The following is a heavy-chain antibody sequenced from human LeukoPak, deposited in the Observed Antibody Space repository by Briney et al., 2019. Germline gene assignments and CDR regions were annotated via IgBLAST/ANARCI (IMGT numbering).Heavy chain of an antibody. CDR2: ILSDGSKE. V-gene: IGHV3-33*01. CDR1: GFTFSSYG. J-gene: IGHJ6*03. CDR3: ARVDFWSGYYYYYMDV. D-gene: IGHD3-3*01. Sequence: PGGSLRLSCAASGFTFSSYGMHWVRQAPGKGLEWVAVILSDGSKEFYTDSVKGRFTISRDNSKNSLYLQMNSLRAEDTAVYYCARVDFWSGYYYYYMDVWGKGTTVTVSS.